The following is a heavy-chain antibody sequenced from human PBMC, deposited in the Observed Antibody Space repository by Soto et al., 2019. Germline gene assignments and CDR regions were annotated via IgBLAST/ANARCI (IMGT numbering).Heavy chain of an antibody. Sequence: GGPLRLSCAASGFTLEDYAMHWVRPAQGKGLEWVSGISWNSGSIGYADSVKGRFTISRDNAKNSLYLQVNSMGAEDTALYYCAKVRSGYSSGWYFALDVWVHGSMVTVSS. J-gene: IGHJ3*01. CDR1: GFTLEDYA. D-gene: IGHD6-19*01. V-gene: IGHV3-9*01. CDR3: AKVRSGYSSGWYFALDV. CDR2: ISWNSGSI.